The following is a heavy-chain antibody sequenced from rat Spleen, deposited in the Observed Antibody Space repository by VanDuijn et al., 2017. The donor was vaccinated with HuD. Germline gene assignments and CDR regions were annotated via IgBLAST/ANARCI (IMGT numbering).Heavy chain of an antibody. CDR3: ATDGSY. CDR1: GFTFGDYA. Sequence: EVQLVESGGGLVQPGRSLKFSCAASGFTFGDYAMAWVRQAPKKGLEWVATIVFDGSGIYYRDSVKGRFTISRDNTESILYLQMDSLRSEDTATYYCATDGSYWGQGVMVTVSS. CDR2: IVFDGSGI. V-gene: IGHV5-17*01. J-gene: IGHJ2*01. D-gene: IGHD5-1*01.